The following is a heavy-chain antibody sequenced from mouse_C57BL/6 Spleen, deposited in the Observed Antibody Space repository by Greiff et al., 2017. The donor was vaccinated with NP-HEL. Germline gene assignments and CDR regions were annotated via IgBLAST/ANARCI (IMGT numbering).Heavy chain of an antibody. D-gene: IGHD2-4*01. CDR3: ARDGEDYDDYAMDY. CDR1: GYSITSGYY. J-gene: IGHJ4*01. CDR2: ISYDGNN. V-gene: IGHV3-6*01. Sequence: EVKLQESGPGLVKPSQSLSLTCSVTGYSITSGYYWNWIRQFPGNKLEWMGYISYDGNNKYTPSLKNRISITREPSTNQFFLKLNSVTTEDTSTYYCARDGEDYDDYAMDYWGQGTSVTVSS.